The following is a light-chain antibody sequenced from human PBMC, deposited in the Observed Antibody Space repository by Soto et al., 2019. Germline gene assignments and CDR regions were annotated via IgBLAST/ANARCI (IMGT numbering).Light chain of an antibody. J-gene: IGKJ1*01. CDR2: AAS. CDR1: QSISSY. Sequence: DIQMTQSPSSLSASVGGRVTITCRASQSISSYLNWYQQKPGKAPKLLIYAASTLESGVPSRFSGSGSGTDFTLTISSLQPEDFATYHCQQTISTPWTFGQGTKVDIK. CDR3: QQTISTPWT. V-gene: IGKV1-39*01.